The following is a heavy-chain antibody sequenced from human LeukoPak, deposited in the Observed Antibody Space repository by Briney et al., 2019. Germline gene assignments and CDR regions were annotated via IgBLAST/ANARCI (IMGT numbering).Heavy chain of an antibody. CDR1: GFTFSSYS. CDR3: ARYSGSPEYAFDF. Sequence: GGSLRLSCAASGFTFSSYSMNWVRQAPGKGLEWVSSITSSSSYIYYADSVKGRFTISRDNAKNSLYLQMNSLRAEDTAVYYCARYSGSPEYAFDFWGQGTMVTVSS. CDR2: ITSSSSYI. J-gene: IGHJ3*01. D-gene: IGHD1-26*01. V-gene: IGHV3-21*01.